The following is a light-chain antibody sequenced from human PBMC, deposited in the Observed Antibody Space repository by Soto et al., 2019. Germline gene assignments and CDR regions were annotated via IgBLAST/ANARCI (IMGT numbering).Light chain of an antibody. V-gene: IGKV3-20*01. Sequence: EIVLTQSPGTLSLSPGERATLSCRASQSVSSSSLAWYQQKPGQAPRLLIYGASSRATGIPDRFRGSGSGTDFSLTISRLEPEDCAVYYCQQYGSSPYTFGQGTQLESK. CDR3: QQYGSSPYT. CDR1: QSVSSSS. J-gene: IGKJ2*01. CDR2: GAS.